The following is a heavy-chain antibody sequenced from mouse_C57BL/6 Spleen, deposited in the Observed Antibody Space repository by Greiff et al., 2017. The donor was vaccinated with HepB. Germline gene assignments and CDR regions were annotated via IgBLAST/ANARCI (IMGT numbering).Heavy chain of an antibody. CDR3: AKNDGYYEY. CDR1: GYSFTSYY. CDR2: IYPGSGNT. D-gene: IGHD2-3*01. J-gene: IGHJ2*01. V-gene: IGHV1-66*01. Sequence: VQLQQSGPELVKPGASVKISCKASGYSFTSYYIHWVKQRPGQGLEWIGWIYPGSGNTKYNEKFKGKATLTADTSSSTAYMQLSSLTSEDSAVYYWAKNDGYYEYWGQGTTLTVSS.